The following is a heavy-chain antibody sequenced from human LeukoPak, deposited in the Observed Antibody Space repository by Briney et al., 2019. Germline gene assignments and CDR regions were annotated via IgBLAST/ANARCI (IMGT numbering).Heavy chain of an antibody. CDR2: IYASGSA. V-gene: IGHV4-59*11. D-gene: IGHD6-19*01. CDR1: GGSFSGHY. CDR3: AREAPGGSGWTYFDY. J-gene: IGHJ4*02. Sequence: PSETLSLTCAVSGGSFSGHYWDWIRQPPGKGLEWIGYIYASGSANYHPSLKSRVTISLDTSQNLMSLRLTSVTADDTAVYYCAREAPGGSGWTYFDYWGQGSLVTVSS.